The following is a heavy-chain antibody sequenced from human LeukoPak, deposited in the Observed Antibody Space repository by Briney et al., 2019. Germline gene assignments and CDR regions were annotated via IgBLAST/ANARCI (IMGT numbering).Heavy chain of an antibody. CDR1: GYTFTGYY. D-gene: IGHD3-22*01. CDR3: ARDRYYYDSSGYLFN. J-gene: IGHJ4*02. CDR2: INPNSGGT. V-gene: IGHV1-2*02. Sequence: GASVKVSCKAPGYTFTGYYMHWVRQAPGQGLEWMGWINPNSGGTNYAQRFQGRVTMTRDTSISTAYMELSRLRSDDTAVYYCARDRYYYDSSGYLFNWGQGTLVTVSS.